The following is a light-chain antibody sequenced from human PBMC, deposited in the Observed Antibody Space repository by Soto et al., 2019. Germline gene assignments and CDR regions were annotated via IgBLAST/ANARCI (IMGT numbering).Light chain of an antibody. J-gene: IGLJ2*01. V-gene: IGLV2-14*03. CDR2: DVS. CDR3: TSSTSSSTVI. Sequence: QSVLTQPDSVSGSPGQSITISCTGTSSDVGGYNYVSCYQQHPGKAPKLRIYDVSNRPSGVSNRFSVSKSGNTAALTISGLQAEDEAYYYCTSSTSSSTVIFGGGTKLTVL. CDR1: SSDVGGYNY.